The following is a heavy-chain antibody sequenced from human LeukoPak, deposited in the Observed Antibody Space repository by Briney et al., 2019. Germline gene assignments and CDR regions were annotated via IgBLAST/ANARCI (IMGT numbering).Heavy chain of an antibody. CDR3: ARGDIAATSDWFDP. Sequence: SETLSLTCAVYGGSFSGYYWSWIRQPPGKGLEWIGEINHSGSTNYNPSLKSRVTISVDTSKNQFSLKLSSVTAADTAVYYCARGDIAATSDWFDPWGQGTLVTVSS. J-gene: IGHJ5*02. CDR2: INHSGST. CDR1: GGSFSGYY. D-gene: IGHD2-15*01. V-gene: IGHV4-34*01.